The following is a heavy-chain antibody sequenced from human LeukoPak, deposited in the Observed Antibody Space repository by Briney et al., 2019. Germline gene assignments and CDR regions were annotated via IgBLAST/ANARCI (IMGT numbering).Heavy chain of an antibody. Sequence: SVKVSCKASGGTFSSYAISWVRQAPGQGLEWMGGIIPIFGTANYAQKFQGRVTITTDESTSTACMELSSLRSEDTAVYYCARDYYDSSGYPRYYFDYWGQGTLVTVSS. D-gene: IGHD3-22*01. CDR3: ARDYYDSSGYPRYYFDY. CDR1: GGTFSSYA. J-gene: IGHJ4*02. CDR2: IIPIFGTA. V-gene: IGHV1-69*05.